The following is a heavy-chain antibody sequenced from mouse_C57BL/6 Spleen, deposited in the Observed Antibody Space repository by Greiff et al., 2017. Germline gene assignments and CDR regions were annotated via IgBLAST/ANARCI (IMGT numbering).Heavy chain of an antibody. CDR1: GYTFTSYW. J-gene: IGHJ2*01. D-gene: IGHD2-4*01. V-gene: IGHV1-7*01. CDR3: ASDEYDNYFDD. Sequence: QVQLQQSGAELAKPGASVKLSCKASGYTFTSYWMHWVKQRPGQGLEWIGYINPSSGYTKYNQKFKDKATLTADKSSSTAYMQLSSLTYEDSAVYYCASDEYDNYFDDWGQGTTLTVAA. CDR2: INPSSGYT.